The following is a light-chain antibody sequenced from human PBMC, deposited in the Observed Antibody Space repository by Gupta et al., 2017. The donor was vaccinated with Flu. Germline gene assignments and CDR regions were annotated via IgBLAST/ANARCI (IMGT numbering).Light chain of an antibody. Sequence: TRSDIGDYKYVSWYQQYPGKAPQLIIYEVRNRPSRVSSRFSGSKSGNTASQTISGLQAEDEADYFCSSYATTDTLVFGSGTTVTV. CDR3: SSYATTDTLV. CDR1: RSDIGDYKY. J-gene: IGLJ1*01. CDR2: EVR. V-gene: IGLV2-14*01.